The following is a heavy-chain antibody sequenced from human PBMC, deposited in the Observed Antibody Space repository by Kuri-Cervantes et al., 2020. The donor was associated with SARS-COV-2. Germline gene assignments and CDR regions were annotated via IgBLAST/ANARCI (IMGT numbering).Heavy chain of an antibody. J-gene: IGHJ6*02. CDR3: AREGSGSYWHYYYGMDV. CDR2: ISGSGGST. Sequence: GSLRLSCAASGFTFSSYAMSWVRQAPGKGLEWVSAISGSGGSTYYADSVKGRFTISRDNSKNTLYLQMNSLRAEDTAVYYCAREGSGSYWHYYYGMDVWGQGTTVTVSS. V-gene: IGHV3-23*01. D-gene: IGHD1-26*01. CDR1: GFTFSSYA.